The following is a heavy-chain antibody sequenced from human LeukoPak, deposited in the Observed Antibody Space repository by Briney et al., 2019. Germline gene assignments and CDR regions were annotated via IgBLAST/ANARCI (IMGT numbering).Heavy chain of an antibody. Sequence: SETPSLTCTVSGGSISGYYWSWIRQPPAKGLEWIGYIYSSGSTNYNPSLESRLTISVDTSKNQFSLKLSSVTAADTAVYYCARPSWSEGGMDVWGQGTTVAVSS. CDR2: IYSSGST. V-gene: IGHV4-59*08. CDR1: GGSISGYY. CDR3: ARPSWSEGGMDV. J-gene: IGHJ6*02.